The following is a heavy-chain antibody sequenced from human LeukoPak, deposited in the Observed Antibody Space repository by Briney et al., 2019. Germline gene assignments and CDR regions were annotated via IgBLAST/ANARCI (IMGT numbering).Heavy chain of an antibody. CDR1: GFTLSSYA. J-gene: IGHJ4*02. CDR2: ISYDGSNK. D-gene: IGHD3-16*01. Sequence: PGGSLRLSCAASGFTLSSYAMHWVRQAPGKGLEWVAVISYDGSNKYYADSVKGRFTISRDNSKNTLYLQMNSLRAEDTAVYYCARESRLDYWGQGTLVTVSS. CDR3: ARESRLDY. V-gene: IGHV3-30*01.